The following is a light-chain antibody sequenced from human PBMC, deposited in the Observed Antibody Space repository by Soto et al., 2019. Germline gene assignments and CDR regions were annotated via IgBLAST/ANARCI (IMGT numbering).Light chain of an antibody. CDR1: QRISSF. CDR2: KAS. V-gene: IGKV1-5*03. J-gene: IGKJ5*01. Sequence: DIQMTQSPSTLSASVGDRVIITCRASQRISSFLAWYQQRPGKAPKLLMYKASMLQSGVPSRFSGSGSGTEFTLTISSLQPDDFATYYCQQYNSYLFTFGQGTRLEIK. CDR3: QQYNSYLFT.